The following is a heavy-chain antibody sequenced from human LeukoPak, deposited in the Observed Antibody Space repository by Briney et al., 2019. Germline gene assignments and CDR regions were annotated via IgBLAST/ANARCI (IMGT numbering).Heavy chain of an antibody. D-gene: IGHD3-10*01. CDR1: GGSISSSSYY. CDR3: ARAASSGSFFFV. V-gene: IGHV4-39*07. J-gene: IGHJ4*02. Sequence: KASETLSLTCTVSGGSISSSSYYWGWIRQPPGKGLEWIGSIYYSGSTNYNPSLKSRVTISVDTSKNQFSLKLSSVTAADTAVYYCARAASSGSFFFVWGQGTLVTVSS. CDR2: IYYSGST.